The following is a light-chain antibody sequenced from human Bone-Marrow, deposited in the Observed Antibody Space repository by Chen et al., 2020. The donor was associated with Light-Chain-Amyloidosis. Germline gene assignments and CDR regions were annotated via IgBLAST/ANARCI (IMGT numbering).Light chain of an antibody. CDR2: GAS. CDR3: QQYDSSRWT. J-gene: IGKJ1*01. V-gene: IGKV3-20*01. Sequence: EIVLTQSPGTLSSSPGERATLSCRARQSVSSAFLSWYQQKPGQAPRLLIYGASSRATAIPDRFSGSGSGTDFTLTISRLEPEDFAMYYCQQYDSSRWTFGQGTKVEFK. CDR1: QSVSSAF.